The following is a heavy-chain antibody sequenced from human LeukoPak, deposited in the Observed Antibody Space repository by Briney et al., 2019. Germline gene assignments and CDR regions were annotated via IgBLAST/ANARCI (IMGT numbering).Heavy chain of an antibody. J-gene: IGHJ3*02. V-gene: IGHV1-3*03. Sequence: ASVKVSCKASGYTFTSYAMHWVRQAPGQRLEWMGWINAGNGNTKYSQDFQGRVTITRDTSASTAYMELSSLRSEDMAVYYCARGRHYDFWSGSPADAFDIWGQGTMVTVSS. D-gene: IGHD3-3*01. CDR1: GYTFTSYA. CDR2: INAGNGNT. CDR3: ARGRHYDFWSGSPADAFDI.